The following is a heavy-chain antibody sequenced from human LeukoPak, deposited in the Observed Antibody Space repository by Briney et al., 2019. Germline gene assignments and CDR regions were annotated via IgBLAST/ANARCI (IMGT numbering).Heavy chain of an antibody. CDR2: IRYDGSNK. D-gene: IGHD5-12*01. V-gene: IGHV3-30*02. J-gene: IGHJ4*02. Sequence: GGSLRLSCAASGFTFSSYGMHWVRQAPGKGLEWVAFIRYDGSNKYYADSVKGRFTISRDNSKNTLYLQMNSLRAEDTAVYHCAKTPIIGQGWLRGSFDYWGQGTLVTVSS. CDR1: GFTFSSYG. CDR3: AKTPIIGQGWLRGSFDY.